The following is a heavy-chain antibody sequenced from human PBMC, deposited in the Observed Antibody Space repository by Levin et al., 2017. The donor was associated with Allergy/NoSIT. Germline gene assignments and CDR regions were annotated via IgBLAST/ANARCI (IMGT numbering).Heavy chain of an antibody. D-gene: IGHD3-10*01. V-gene: IGHV3-30*18. CDR2: ISHDGGNK. J-gene: IGHJ4*02. CDR3: AKEEYYYDSGSCDY. CDR1: GFTFSNHG. Sequence: GGSLRLSCAASGFTFSNHGIHWVRQAPGKGLEWVALISHDGGNKYYADSVKGRFTISRDNSKNTLSLQMNRLRPEDTGIYYCAKEEYYYDSGSCDYWGQGTPVTVSS.